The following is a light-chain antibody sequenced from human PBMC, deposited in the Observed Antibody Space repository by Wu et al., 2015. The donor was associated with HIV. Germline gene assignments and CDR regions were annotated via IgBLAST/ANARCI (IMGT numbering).Light chain of an antibody. CDR3: QQSYSTPYT. CDR1: XSISSY. V-gene: IGKV1-39*01. Sequence: DIQMTQSPSSLSASVGDRVTITCRASXSISSYLNWYQQKPGKAPKLLIYAASSLQSGVPSRFSGSGSGTDFTLTISSLQPEDFATYYCQQSYSTPYTFGQGTKLEIK. CDR2: AAS. J-gene: IGKJ2*01.